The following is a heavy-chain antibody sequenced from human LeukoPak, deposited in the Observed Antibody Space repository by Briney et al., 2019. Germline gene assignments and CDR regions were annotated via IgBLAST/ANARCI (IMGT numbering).Heavy chain of an antibody. V-gene: IGHV4-39*01. CDR1: GGSISSSSYY. D-gene: IGHD1-26*01. Sequence: PSETLFLTCTVSGGSISSSSYYWGWIRQPPGKGLEWIGSIYYSGSTYYNPSLKSRVTISVDTSRNQFSLKLSSVTAADTAVYYCARLVGASDYWGQGTLVTVSS. CDR3: ARLVGASDY. CDR2: IYYSGST. J-gene: IGHJ4*02.